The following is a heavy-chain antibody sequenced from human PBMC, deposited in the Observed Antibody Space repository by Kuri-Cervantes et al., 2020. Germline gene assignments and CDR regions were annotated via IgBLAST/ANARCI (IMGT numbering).Heavy chain of an antibody. J-gene: IGHJ4*02. CDR1: GFTFTTST. CDR3: ARDAFLFGVSY. V-gene: IGHV1-58*02. D-gene: IGHD3-3*01. Sequence: SVKVSCKTSGFTFTTSTMQWVRQARGQRLEWIGWIVVGSGNTNYAQKFQERVTISRDMSTSTAYMELSSLRSEDTAVYYCARDAFLFGVSYWGQGTLVTVSS. CDR2: IVVGSGNT.